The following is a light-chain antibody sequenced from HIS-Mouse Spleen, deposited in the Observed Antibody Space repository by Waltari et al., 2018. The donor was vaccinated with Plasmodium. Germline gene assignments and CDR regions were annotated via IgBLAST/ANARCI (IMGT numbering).Light chain of an antibody. J-gene: IGLJ3*02. V-gene: IGLV3-25*03. Sequence: SYELTQPPSVSVSPGQTARITCSGDALQKQYAYWYQQKPGQAPVRVIYKDSERPSGIPERFSGSSSGTTVTLTISGVQAEDEADYYCQSADSSGTYQVFGGGTKLTVL. CDR2: KDS. CDR1: ALQKQY. CDR3: QSADSSGTYQV.